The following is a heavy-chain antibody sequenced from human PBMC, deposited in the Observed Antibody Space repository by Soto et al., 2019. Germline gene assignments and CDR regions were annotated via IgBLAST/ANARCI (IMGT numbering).Heavy chain of an antibody. CDR3: RRGGGGWDGY. CDR2: ISYDGSNK. D-gene: IGHD2-15*01. Sequence: QVQLVESGGGVFQPGRSLRLSCAASGFTFSSYAMHWVRQAPGKGLERVAVISYDGSNKYYADSVKGRFTISRDNSANALYLQMNSLRAAATAVYYCRRGGGGWDGYWGQGTLVTVSS. CDR1: GFTFSSYA. J-gene: IGHJ4*02. V-gene: IGHV3-30*14.